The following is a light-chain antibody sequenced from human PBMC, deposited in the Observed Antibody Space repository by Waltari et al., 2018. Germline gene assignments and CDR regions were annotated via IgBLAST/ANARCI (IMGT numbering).Light chain of an antibody. CDR2: EVS. V-gene: IGLV2-14*01. J-gene: IGLJ1*01. CDR1: SNDVWGYGH. CDR3: SSHTATVPHV. Sequence: QSALTQPASVSGSPGQSITISCTGTSNDVWGYGHVSWYQQYPGKAPKLIIYEVSYPPSGISTRFSGSKSGNTASLTISGLQAEDEADYYCSSHTATVPHVFGTGTRVTVV.